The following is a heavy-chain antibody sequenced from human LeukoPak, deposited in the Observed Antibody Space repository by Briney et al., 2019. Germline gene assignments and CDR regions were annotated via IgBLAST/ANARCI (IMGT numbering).Heavy chain of an antibody. CDR3: AKGRALVAAAGRYYYYGMDV. Sequence: ASVKVSCKASGYTFTKYGISWVRQAPGQGLEWMGWISTYKGNTNYAQKFQGRVTVTTDTFTSTAYMEVRSLRSDDTAVYYCAKGRALVAAAGRYYYYGMDVWGQGTTVTVSS. V-gene: IGHV1-18*01. J-gene: IGHJ6*02. CDR2: ISTYKGNT. CDR1: GYTFTKYG. D-gene: IGHD6-13*01.